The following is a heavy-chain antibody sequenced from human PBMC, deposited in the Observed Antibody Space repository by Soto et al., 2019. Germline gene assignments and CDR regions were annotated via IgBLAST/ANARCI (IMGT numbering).Heavy chain of an antibody. CDR3: ARIPRDFWSGYFFLGMDV. D-gene: IGHD3-3*01. Sequence: GSGPTLVNPTQTLTLTCTFSGFSLSNSGMCVSWIRRPPGKALEWLALIDWDDDKYYSTSLKTRLTISKDTSKNQVVLTMTNMDPVDTATYYCARIPRDFWSGYFFLGMDVWGQGTTVTVSS. CDR1: GFSLSNSGMC. J-gene: IGHJ6*02. V-gene: IGHV2-70*01. CDR2: IDWDDDK.